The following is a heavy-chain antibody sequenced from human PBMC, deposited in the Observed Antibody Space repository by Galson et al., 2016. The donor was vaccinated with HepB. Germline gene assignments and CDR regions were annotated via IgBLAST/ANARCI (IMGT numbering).Heavy chain of an antibody. CDR1: EFTFRSRA. J-gene: IGHJ4*02. Sequence: SLRLSCAASEFTFRSRAMSWVRLAPGKGLEWVSTISNSGDTAYYADSVTGRFTISRDNSKNTLFLQMNSLRADDTAEYFCARALGIAVSSGIFDHWGPGTQVTVSS. CDR3: ARALGIAVSSGIFDH. V-gene: IGHV3-23*01. D-gene: IGHD6-19*01. CDR2: ISNSGDTA.